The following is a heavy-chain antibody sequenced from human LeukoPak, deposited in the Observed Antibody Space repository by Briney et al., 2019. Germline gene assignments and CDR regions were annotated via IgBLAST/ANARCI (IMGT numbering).Heavy chain of an antibody. D-gene: IGHD3-22*01. CDR3: ARGSRYYYDSSGYLFDY. V-gene: IGHV4-59*01. J-gene: IGHJ4*02. CDR2: IHYSGST. Sequence: PSETLSLTCTVSGGSISSYYCTWIRQPPGKGLEWIGYIHYSGSTNYNSSLKSRVTISVDTSKNQFSLNLSSVTAADTAVYYCARGSRYYYDSSGYLFDYWGQGTLVTVSS. CDR1: GGSISSYY.